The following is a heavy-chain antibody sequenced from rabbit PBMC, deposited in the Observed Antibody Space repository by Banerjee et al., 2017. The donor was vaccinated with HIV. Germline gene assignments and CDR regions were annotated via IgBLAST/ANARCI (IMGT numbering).Heavy chain of an antibody. CDR1: GFDLSSSYY. V-gene: IGHV1S45*01. CDR3: ARGAGSRWYFNL. J-gene: IGHJ4*01. D-gene: IGHD4-2*01. CDR2: IYAGSGNT. Sequence: QEQLVEYGGGLVQPEGSLALTCTASGFDLSSSYYMCWVRQAPGKGLEWIGCIYAGSGNTYYASWAKGRFTISKTSSTTVTLQMTSLTAADAATYFCARGAGSRWYFNLWGQGTLVTVS.